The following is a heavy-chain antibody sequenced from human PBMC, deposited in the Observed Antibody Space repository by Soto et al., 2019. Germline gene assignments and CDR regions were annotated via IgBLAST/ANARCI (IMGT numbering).Heavy chain of an antibody. Sequence: EVQLLESGGVLVQPGGSLRLSCAASGFTFSSYAMSWVRQAPGKGLEYVSTSSGSGVSAYYADSVKGRFTISRDNSKNTLYLQMNSLRAEDTAIYYCAKPLQVYWGQGTLVTVSS. V-gene: IGHV3-23*01. CDR2: SSGSGVSA. CDR1: GFTFSSYA. CDR3: AKPLQVY. J-gene: IGHJ4*02.